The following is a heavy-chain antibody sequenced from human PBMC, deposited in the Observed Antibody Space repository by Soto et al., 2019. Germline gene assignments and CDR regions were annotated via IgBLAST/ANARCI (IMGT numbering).Heavy chain of an antibody. CDR1: GGSFSSSG. Sequence: QVQLVQSGAEVKKPGSSVKVSCKASGGSFSSSGISWVRQAPGQGLEWVGGIIPILVTSHYAQKFQGRVTITADESTNTAYMQMSSLTSEETAVYYCARSLDYHDYTDYSTVGVYFDYWGLGTLVTVSS. J-gene: IGHJ4*02. D-gene: IGHD3-22*01. CDR3: ARSLDYHDYTDYSTVGVYFDY. CDR2: IIPILVTS. V-gene: IGHV1-69*01.